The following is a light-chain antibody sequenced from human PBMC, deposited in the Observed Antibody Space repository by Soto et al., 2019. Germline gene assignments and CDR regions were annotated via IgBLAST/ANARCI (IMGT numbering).Light chain of an antibody. J-gene: IGLJ2*01. CDR1: SSDLGAYNF. V-gene: IGLV2-14*01. CDR2: EVS. CDR3: SSYTTSITVL. Sequence: QSALTQPASVSGSPGQSITISCTGTSSDLGAYNFVSWYQQHPGEAPKLVIYEVSNRPSGVSNRFSGSKSGNTASLTISGLQAEDEANYYCSSYTTSITVLFGGGTQLTVL.